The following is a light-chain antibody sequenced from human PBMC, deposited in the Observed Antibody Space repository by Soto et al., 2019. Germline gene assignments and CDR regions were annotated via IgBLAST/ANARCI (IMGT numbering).Light chain of an antibody. CDR2: GAS. J-gene: IGKJ3*01. V-gene: IGKV3-20*01. CDR3: QQYGSSPMVT. Sequence: EIVLTQSPGTLSLSPGERATLSCSASQSVSSSYLAWYQQKPGQAPRLLIYGASSRATGIPDRFRGSGSGTDFALTISRLEPEDFAVYYCQQYGSSPMVTFGPGTKVDIK. CDR1: QSVSSSY.